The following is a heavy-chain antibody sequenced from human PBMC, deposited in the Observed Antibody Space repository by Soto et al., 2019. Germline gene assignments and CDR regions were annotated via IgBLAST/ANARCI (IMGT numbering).Heavy chain of an antibody. V-gene: IGHV3-33*01. D-gene: IGHD5-18*01. CDR1: GFTFSSYG. J-gene: IGHJ4*02. CDR3: ARDAGKLWFSDY. CDR2: IWYDGSNK. Sequence: QVQLVESGGGVVQPGRSLRLSCAASGFTFSSYGMHWVRQAPGKGLEWVAVIWYDGSNKYYADSVKGRFTISRDNSKNTLYLQMNSLRAEDTAVYYCARDAGKLWFSDYWGQGTLVTVSP.